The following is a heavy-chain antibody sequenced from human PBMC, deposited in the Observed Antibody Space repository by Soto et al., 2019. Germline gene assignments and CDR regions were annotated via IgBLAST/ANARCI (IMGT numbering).Heavy chain of an antibody. D-gene: IGHD2-15*01. V-gene: IGHV3-33*01. J-gene: IGHJ4*02. CDR3: ARDQVVVAAPPLYCFDY. Sequence: QVQLVESGGGVVQPGRSLRLSCAASGFTFSSYGMHWVRQAPGKGLEWVAVIWYDGSNKYYADSVKGRFTISRDNSKNTLYLQMNSLRAEDTAVYYCARDQVVVAAPPLYCFDYWGQGTLVTVSS. CDR2: IWYDGSNK. CDR1: GFTFSSYG.